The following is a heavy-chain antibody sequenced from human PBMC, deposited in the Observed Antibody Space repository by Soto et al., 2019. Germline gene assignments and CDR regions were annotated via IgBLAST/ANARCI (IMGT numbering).Heavy chain of an antibody. CDR1: GYSFTSYW. CDR3: AILLSGYSYGYSPFDY. D-gene: IGHD5-18*01. J-gene: IGHJ4*02. CDR2: IYPGDPDT. Sequence: GESLKISCKGSGYSFTSYWIGWVRQMPGKGLEWMGIIYPGDPDTRYSPSFQGQVTISADKSISTAYLQWSSLKASDTAMYYCAILLSGYSYGYSPFDYWGQGTLVTVSP. V-gene: IGHV5-51*01.